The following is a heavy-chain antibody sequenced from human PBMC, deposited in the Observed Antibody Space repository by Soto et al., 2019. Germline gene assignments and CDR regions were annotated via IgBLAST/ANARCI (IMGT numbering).Heavy chain of an antibody. J-gene: IGHJ5*02. V-gene: IGHV4-31*03. CDR3: ARETKTYCPGGSCNWFDP. CDR1: GGSINNDGSF. Sequence: QVQLQESGPRLVKPSQTLSLTCSVSGGSINNDGSFWAWIRQSPGKGLEWIGYIYYSGTTYYNPSLRSRLSISVDTSKNQFSLKLTSLNAADTALDYCARETKTYCPGGSCNWFDPWCQGILVSVSS. CDR2: IYYSGTT. D-gene: IGHD2-15*01.